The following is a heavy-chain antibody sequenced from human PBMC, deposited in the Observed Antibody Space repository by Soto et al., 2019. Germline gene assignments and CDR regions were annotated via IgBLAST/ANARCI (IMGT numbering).Heavy chain of an antibody. V-gene: IGHV4-34*01. J-gene: IGHJ5*02. CDR3: ARGNQYYYGSGSYYNNWFDP. CDR1: GGSFSGYY. D-gene: IGHD3-10*01. CDR2: INHSGST. Sequence: SETLSLTCAVYGGSFSGYYWSWIRQPPGKGLEWIGEINHSGSTNYNPSLKSRVTISVDTSKDQFSLKLSSVTTADTAVYYCARGNQYYYGSGSYYNNWFDPWGQGTLVTVSS.